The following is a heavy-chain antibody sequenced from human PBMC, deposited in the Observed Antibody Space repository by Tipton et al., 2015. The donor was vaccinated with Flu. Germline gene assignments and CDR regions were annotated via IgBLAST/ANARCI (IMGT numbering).Heavy chain of an antibody. V-gene: IGHV4-59*01. D-gene: IGHD6-6*01. CDR1: GGSINYYY. CDR3: ARSDSIAARPFYYYGMDV. Sequence: TLSLTCTVSGGSINYYYWSWIRQPPGKGLEWIGYIYNSGSTNYNPSLKSRVTISVDSSKNQFSLKLSSVTAADTAVYYCARSDSIAARPFYYYGMDVWGQGP. J-gene: IGHJ6*02. CDR2: IYNSGST.